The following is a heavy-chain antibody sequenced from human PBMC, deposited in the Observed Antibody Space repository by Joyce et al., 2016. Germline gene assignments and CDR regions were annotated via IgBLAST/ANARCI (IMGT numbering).Heavy chain of an antibody. CDR2: ITGYRGDT. CDR3: ARVNTRILDY. CDR1: GYIITSYG. V-gene: IGHV1-18*01. J-gene: IGHJ4*02. Sequence: QVQLMQSGVEMKKPGASVKVSCKASGYIITSYGISWVRQAPGQGLEWMGWITGYRGDTNYAQKFQGRVTMTTDTSTGTAYLDLGSLRSDDTAVYYCARVNTRILDYWGQGTLVTVSS. D-gene: IGHD1/OR15-1a*01.